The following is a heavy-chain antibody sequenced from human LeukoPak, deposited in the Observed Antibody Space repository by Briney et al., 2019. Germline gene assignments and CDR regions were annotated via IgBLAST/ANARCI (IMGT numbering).Heavy chain of an antibody. CDR1: GGSISSSSYY. CDR2: IYYSGST. J-gene: IGHJ3*02. CDR3: ARDGNYYDSSGYYSPRGAFDI. D-gene: IGHD3-22*01. V-gene: IGHV4-39*07. Sequence: SETLSLTCTVSGGSISSSSYYWGWIRQPPGKGLEWIGSIYYSGSTYYNPSLKSRVTISVDTSKNQFSLKLSSVTAADTAVYYCARDGNYYDSSGYYSPRGAFDIWGQGTMVTVSS.